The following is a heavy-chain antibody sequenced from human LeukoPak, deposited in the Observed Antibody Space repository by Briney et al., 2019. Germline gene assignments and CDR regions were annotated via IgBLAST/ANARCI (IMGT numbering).Heavy chain of an antibody. CDR1: GYTFTSYG. CDR3: ARVISGYSYGQHSNWFDP. D-gene: IGHD5-18*01. Sequence: ASVKVSCKASGYTFTSYGISWARQAPGQGLEWMGWISAYNGNTNYAQKLQGRVTMTTDTSTSTAYMELRSLRSDDTAVYYCARVISGYSYGQHSNWFDPWGQGTLVTVSS. J-gene: IGHJ5*02. CDR2: ISAYNGNT. V-gene: IGHV1-18*01.